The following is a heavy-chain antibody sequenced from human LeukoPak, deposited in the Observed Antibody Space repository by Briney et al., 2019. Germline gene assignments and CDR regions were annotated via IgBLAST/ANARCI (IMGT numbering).Heavy chain of an antibody. CDR3: VRAGSGFDY. J-gene: IGHJ4*02. CDR2: IDFETDTT. V-gene: IGHV3-74*01. D-gene: IGHD2-15*01. Sequence: GGSLRLSCVASGFTFSSYWMHWVRQAPGKGLEWVSRIDFETDTTTYAGSVKGRFTISGDNTKNTLYLQMDSLRDEDAAVYYCVRAGSGFDYWGQGILVTVTS. CDR1: GFTFSSYW.